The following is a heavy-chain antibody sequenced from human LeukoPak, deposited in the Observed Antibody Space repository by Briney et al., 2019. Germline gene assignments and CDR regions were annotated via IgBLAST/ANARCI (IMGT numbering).Heavy chain of an antibody. CDR3: ARRREYCSGGSCYHGGFDY. J-gene: IGHJ4*02. D-gene: IGHD2-15*01. Sequence: SETLSLTCTVSGGSISSYYWSWIRQPAGKGLEWIGRIYTSGSTNYNPSLKSRVTMSVDTSKNQFSLKLSSVTAADTAVYYCARRREYCSGGSCYHGGFDYWGQGTLVTVSS. V-gene: IGHV4-4*07. CDR2: IYTSGST. CDR1: GGSISSYY.